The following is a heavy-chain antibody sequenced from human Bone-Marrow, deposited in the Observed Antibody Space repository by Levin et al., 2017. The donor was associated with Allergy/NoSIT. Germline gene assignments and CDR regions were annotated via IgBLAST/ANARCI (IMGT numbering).Heavy chain of an antibody. V-gene: IGHV4-59*11. CDR2: FYFRGSS. J-gene: IGHJ4*02. D-gene: IGHD1-26*01. CDR3: ARGAGFGASWYFDS. CDR1: GASISTQH. Sequence: SQTLSLPCSVSGASISTQHWSWIRQSPDKGLEWIGYFYFRGSSSYNPALKSRVTIAEDTSKNQYSLKLNSVTAADTAVYFCARGAGFGASWYFDSWGQGILVTVSS.